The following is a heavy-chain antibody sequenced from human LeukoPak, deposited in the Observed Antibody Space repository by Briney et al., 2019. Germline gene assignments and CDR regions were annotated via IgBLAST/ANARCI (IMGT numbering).Heavy chain of an antibody. D-gene: IGHD6-13*01. Sequence: SETLSLTCTVSGGSISSGDYYWSWIRQPPGKGLEWIGYIYYSGSTYYNPSLKSRVTISVDTSKNQFSLKLSSVTAADTAVYYCVRNGNAGTFDYWGQGTLVTVSS. J-gene: IGHJ4*02. CDR3: VRNGNAGTFDY. CDR2: IYYSGST. CDR1: GGSISSGDYY. V-gene: IGHV4-30-4*01.